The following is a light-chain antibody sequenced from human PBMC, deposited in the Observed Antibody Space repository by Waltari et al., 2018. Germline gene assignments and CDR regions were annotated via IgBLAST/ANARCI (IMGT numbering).Light chain of an antibody. V-gene: IGLV2-14*03. CDR3: SSYTRSRTWV. CDR1: SSDVGCYNY. J-gene: IGLJ3*02. Sequence: QSALTPPASVSGSPGQSITISCTGTSSDVGCYNYFYWYQQHPGKAPKLMIYDVSNRPSAVSDRFSGSKSGKTASLTISGLQAEDEADYYCSSYTRSRTWVFGGGTKLTVL. CDR2: DVS.